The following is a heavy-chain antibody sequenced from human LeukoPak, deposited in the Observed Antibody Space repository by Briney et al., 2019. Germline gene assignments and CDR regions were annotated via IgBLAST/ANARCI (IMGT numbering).Heavy chain of an antibody. CDR1: GFTFGDFA. J-gene: IGHJ4*02. CDR3: AKTGDYVVDY. D-gene: IGHD4-17*01. CDR2: ISGSGGST. V-gene: IGHV3-23*01. Sequence: PGRSLRLSCSTSGFTFGDFAVSWVRQAPGKGPEWVSAISGSGGSTYYADSVKGRFTISRDNSKNTLYLQMNSLRAEDTAVYYCAKTGDYVVDYWGQGTLVTVSS.